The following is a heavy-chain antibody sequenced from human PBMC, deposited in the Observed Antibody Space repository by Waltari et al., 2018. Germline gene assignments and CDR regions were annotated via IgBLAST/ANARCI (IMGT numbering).Heavy chain of an antibody. V-gene: IGHV4-34*01. CDR2: INHSGST. D-gene: IGHD6-19*01. CDR1: GGSFSGYY. CDR3: ARHQRRSSGRSFDY. Sequence: QVQLQQWGAGLLKPSETLSLTCAVYGGSFSGYYWSWIRQPPGKGLEWIGEINHSGSTNDNPSLKSRVTISVDTSKNQFSLKLSSVTAADTAVYYCARHQRRSSGRSFDYWGQGTLVTVSS. J-gene: IGHJ4*02.